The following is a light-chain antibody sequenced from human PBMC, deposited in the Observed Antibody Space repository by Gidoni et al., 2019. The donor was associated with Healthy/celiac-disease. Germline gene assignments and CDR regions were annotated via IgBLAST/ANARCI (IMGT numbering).Light chain of an antibody. V-gene: IGKV1-5*03. CDR1: QRNSSW. Sequence: DIQMTQSPSTLSASVGDRVTITCRASQRNSSWLAWYQQKPGKATKLLIYKASSLESGVPSRFSGSGSGTEFTLTSSSLQPDGFATYYCQEYNSYPWTFGQGTKVEIK. J-gene: IGKJ1*01. CDR2: KAS. CDR3: QEYNSYPWT.